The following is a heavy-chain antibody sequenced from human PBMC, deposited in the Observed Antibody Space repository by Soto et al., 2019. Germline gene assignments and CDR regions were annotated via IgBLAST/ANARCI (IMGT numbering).Heavy chain of an antibody. CDR1: GFTFSTSW. D-gene: IGHD2-15*01. V-gene: IGHV3-7*03. Sequence: PGGSLRLSCAASGFTFSTSWMSCVRQAPGKGLEWVANIKQDGSEKYYVDSVKGRFTISRDNAKNSLYLQMNSLRAEDTALYYCARGPRGPGSWGQGTLVTVSS. CDR2: IKQDGSEK. J-gene: IGHJ4*02. CDR3: ARGPRGPGS.